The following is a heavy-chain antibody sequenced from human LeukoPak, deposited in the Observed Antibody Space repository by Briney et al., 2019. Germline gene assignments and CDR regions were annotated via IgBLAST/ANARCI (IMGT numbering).Heavy chain of an antibody. CDR1: GYTFSTYG. CDR3: ARVGGRMGAPEVYFYYYGMDV. D-gene: IGHD1-26*01. CDR2: ISAYNGNT. Sequence: ASVKVSCKTSGYTFSTYGVSWVRQAPGQGLEWMGWISAYNGNTNYAQKVQGRVTMTTVTSTSTAYMELMSLISDDTAVYYCARVGGRMGAPEVYFYYYGMDVWGQGTTVTVSS. V-gene: IGHV1-18*01. J-gene: IGHJ6*02.